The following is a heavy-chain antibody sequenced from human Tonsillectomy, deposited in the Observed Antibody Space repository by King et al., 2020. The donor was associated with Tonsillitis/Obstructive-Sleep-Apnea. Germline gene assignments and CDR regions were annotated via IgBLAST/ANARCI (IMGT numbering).Heavy chain of an antibody. CDR2: ISGSGGNT. J-gene: IGHJ3*02. D-gene: IGHD3-3*01. CDR3: VKGEWGSASDI. V-gene: IGHV3-23*04. CDR1: GFTFSSHA. Sequence: EVQLVESGGGLVQPGGSLRLSCAASGFTFSSHAMTWVRQAPGKGLEWVSGISGSGGNTYHADSVKGRFTISRDNSKNTLYLQMNSLRAEDTAVYYCVKGEWGSASDIWGQGTMVTVSS.